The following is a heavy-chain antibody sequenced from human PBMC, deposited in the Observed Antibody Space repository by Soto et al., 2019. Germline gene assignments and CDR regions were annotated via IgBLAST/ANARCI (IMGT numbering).Heavy chain of an antibody. D-gene: IGHD2-8*01. V-gene: IGHV1-24*01. CDR1: GYTLTELS. Sequence: ASVKVSCKVSGYTLTELSMHWVRQAPGKGLEWMGGFDPEDGETIYAQKFQGRVTMTEDTSTDTAYMELSSLRSEDTAVYYCATGTNGDLGSIYFYYCVDVWGKGTTVTVSS. J-gene: IGHJ6*03. CDR3: ATGTNGDLGSIYFYYCVDV. CDR2: FDPEDGET.